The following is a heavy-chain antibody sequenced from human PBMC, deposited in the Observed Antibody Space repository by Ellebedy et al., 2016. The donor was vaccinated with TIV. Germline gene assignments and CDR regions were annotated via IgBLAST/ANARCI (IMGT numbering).Heavy chain of an antibody. J-gene: IGHJ3*02. CDR1: GFTFSSFG. CDR2: IDSSRTYI. CDR3: ARSTGINPEGETYDI. D-gene: IGHD4-23*01. Sequence: PGGSLRLSCAASGFTFSSFGLNWVRQPPGKGLEWVSSIDSSRTYIYYPDSVKGRFTISRDNAKNSLYLHMNSLRAEDTAVYYCARSTGINPEGETYDIWGQGTKVTVSS. V-gene: IGHV3-21*06.